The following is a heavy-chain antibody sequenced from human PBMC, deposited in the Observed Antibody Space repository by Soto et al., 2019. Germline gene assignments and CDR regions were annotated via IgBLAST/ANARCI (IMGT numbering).Heavy chain of an antibody. J-gene: IGHJ4*02. CDR2: IIPIFGTA. D-gene: IGHD6-6*01. V-gene: IGHV1-69*13. CDR1: GGTFSSYA. Sequence: SVKVSFKASGGTFSSYAISWVRQAPGQGLEWMGGIIPIFGTANYAQKFQGRATITADESTSTAYMELSSLRSEDTAVYYCARDSPAPEYSSSSAVVGLWVYWGQGTLVTVSS. CDR3: ARDSPAPEYSSSSAVVGLWVY.